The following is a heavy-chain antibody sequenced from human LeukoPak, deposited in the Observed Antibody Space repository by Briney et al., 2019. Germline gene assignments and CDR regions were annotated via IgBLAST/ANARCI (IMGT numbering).Heavy chain of an antibody. CDR1: GFTFSSYW. CDR3: ARDPYQRGYSGYDDAFDI. Sequence: PGGSLRLSCAASGFTFSSYWMSWVRQAPGKGLEWVANIKQDGSEKYYVDSVKGRFTISRDNAKNSLYLQMNSLRAEDTAVYYCARDPYQRGYSGYDDAFDIRGQGTMVTVSS. V-gene: IGHV3-7*01. J-gene: IGHJ3*02. D-gene: IGHD5-12*01. CDR2: IKQDGSEK.